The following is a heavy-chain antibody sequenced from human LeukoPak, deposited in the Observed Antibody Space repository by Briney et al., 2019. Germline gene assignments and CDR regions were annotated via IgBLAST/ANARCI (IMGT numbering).Heavy chain of an antibody. V-gene: IGHV5-51*01. D-gene: IGHD3-22*01. J-gene: IGHJ4*02. CDR3: AREETYYYDSSGPPTGSFDY. CDR2: IYPGDSDT. Sequence: GESLKISCKGSGYSFTSYWIGWVRQMPGKGLEWMGIIYPGDSDTRYSPSFQGQVTISADKSISTAYLQWSSLKASDTAMYYCAREETYYYDSSGPPTGSFDYWGQGTLVTVSS. CDR1: GYSFTSYW.